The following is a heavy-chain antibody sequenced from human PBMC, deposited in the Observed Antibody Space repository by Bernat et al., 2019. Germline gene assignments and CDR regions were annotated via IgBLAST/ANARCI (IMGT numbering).Heavy chain of an antibody. CDR2: IRTNTDGGTT. V-gene: IGHV3-15*01. CDR3: TTAYYYGANDY. CDR1: GFPFNIAW. J-gene: IGHJ4*02. Sequence: EVQLVESGGGSVKPGGSLRLSCAASGFPFNIAWMSWVRQAPGKGLEWVGLIRTNTDGGTTDFAAPVKGRFTISRDDSKNTIFLQMNSLKTEDTAVYYCTTAYYYGANDYWGQGTLVTVSS. D-gene: IGHD4-17*01.